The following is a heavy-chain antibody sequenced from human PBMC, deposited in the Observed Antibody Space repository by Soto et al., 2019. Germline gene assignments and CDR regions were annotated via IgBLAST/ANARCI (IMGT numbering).Heavy chain of an antibody. CDR2: INPSGGST. D-gene: IGHD3-3*01. Sequence: ASVKVSCKASGCTFTSYYMHWVRQAPGQGLEWMGIINPSGGSTSYAQKFQGRVTMTRDTSTSTVYMELSSLRSEDTAVYYCARDFALRFLEWSLSSYAYYYYYYGMDVWGQGTTVTVSS. CDR3: ARDFALRFLEWSLSSYAYYYYYYGMDV. V-gene: IGHV1-46*01. J-gene: IGHJ6*02. CDR1: GCTFTSYY.